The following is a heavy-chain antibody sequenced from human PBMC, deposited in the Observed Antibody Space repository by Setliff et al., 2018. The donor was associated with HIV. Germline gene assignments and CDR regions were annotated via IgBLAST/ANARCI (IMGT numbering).Heavy chain of an antibody. Sequence: ASVKVSCKASGYTFTSYDINWVRQATGQGLEWMGWMNPNSGNTGYAQKFQGRVTMTSDTSASTAYMQLTSLRSEGTAVYYCTTNIAARPEGGFDFWGQGTLVTVSS. V-gene: IGHV1-8*02. CDR2: MNPNSGNT. CDR3: TTNIAARPEGGFDF. CDR1: GYTFTSYD. D-gene: IGHD6-6*01. J-gene: IGHJ4*02.